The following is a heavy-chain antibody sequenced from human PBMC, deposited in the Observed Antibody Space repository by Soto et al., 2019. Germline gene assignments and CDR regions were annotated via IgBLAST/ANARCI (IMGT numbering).Heavy chain of an antibody. CDR1: GGTFSSYA. J-gene: IGHJ4*02. D-gene: IGHD6-19*01. V-gene: IGHV1-69*01. CDR2: IIPIFGTA. Sequence: QVQLVQSGAEVQKPGSSVKVSCKASGGTFSSYAISWVRQAPGQGLEWMGGIIPIFGTANYAQKFQGRVTITADESTSTAYMELSSLRSEDTAVYYCGCSAVAGTYFYFDYWGQGTLVTVSS. CDR3: GCSAVAGTYFYFDY.